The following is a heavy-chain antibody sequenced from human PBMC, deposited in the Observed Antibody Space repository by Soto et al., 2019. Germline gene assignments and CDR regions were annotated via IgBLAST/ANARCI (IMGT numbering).Heavy chain of an antibody. CDR2: IYYDGNT. J-gene: IGHJ4*02. CDR3: ARHNYGYQADY. Sequence: SETLSVTCTASGDSTSSNRHYSCWIRQPPGKGLESIANIYYDGNTYYNPSLKSRVTISLDTSKNQFSLRLNSVTAADTAVYYCARHNYGYQADYWGPGTLVTVSS. CDR1: GDSTSSNRHY. D-gene: IGHD3-16*01. V-gene: IGHV4-39*01.